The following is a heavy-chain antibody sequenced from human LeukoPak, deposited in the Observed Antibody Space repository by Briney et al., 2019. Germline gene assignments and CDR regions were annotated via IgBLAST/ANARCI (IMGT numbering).Heavy chain of an antibody. Sequence: PGGTLRLSCSASGFTFSSYVMHWVRQAPGKGLEWVAAISDDGSDKYYADSVKDRFTFSRDNAKNSLYLQMTGLRVEDTGIYYCARVGSRGDWFDYWGQGTRVTVSS. CDR2: ISDDGSDK. J-gene: IGHJ5*01. D-gene: IGHD1-26*01. CDR3: ARVGSRGDWFDY. CDR1: GFTFSSYV. V-gene: IGHV3-30*04.